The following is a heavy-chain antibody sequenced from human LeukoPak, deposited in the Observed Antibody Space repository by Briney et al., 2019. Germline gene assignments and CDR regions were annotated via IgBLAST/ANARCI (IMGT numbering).Heavy chain of an antibody. CDR1: GFNFRDHW. J-gene: IGHJ3*02. CDR2: ISSSSSYI. V-gene: IGHV3-21*04. CDR3: ARPSLGSGWLLDAFDI. D-gene: IGHD6-19*01. Sequence: GGSLRLSCAVSGFNFRDHWMDWVRQAPGKGLEWVSSISSSSSYIYYADSVKGRFTISRDNAKNSLYLQMNSLRAEDTAVYYCARPSLGSGWLLDAFDIWGQGAMVTVSS.